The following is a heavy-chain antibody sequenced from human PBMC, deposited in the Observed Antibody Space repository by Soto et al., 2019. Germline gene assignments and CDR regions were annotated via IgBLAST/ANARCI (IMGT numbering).Heavy chain of an antibody. V-gene: IGHV3-30*18. CDR3: AKDHCSSTSCLNY. D-gene: IGHD2-2*01. CDR1: GFTFSSYG. J-gene: IGHJ4*02. Sequence: GSLRLSCAASGFTFSSYGMHWVRQAPGKGLEWVAVISYDGSNKYYADSVKGRFTISRDNSENTLYLQMNSLRAEDTAVYYCAKDHCSSTSCLNYWGQGTLVTVSS. CDR2: ISYDGSNK.